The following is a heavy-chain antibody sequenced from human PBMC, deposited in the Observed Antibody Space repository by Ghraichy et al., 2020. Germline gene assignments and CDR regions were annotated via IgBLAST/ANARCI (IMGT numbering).Heavy chain of an antibody. J-gene: IGHJ6*02. Sequence: SGPTLVKPTQTLTLTCTFSGFSLSTSGMCVSWIRQPPGKALEWLALIDWEDDKYYSTFLKTRLTISKDPSKNQVVLTMTNMDPVDTATYYCARTLYSGSYSLYYYGMDVWGQGTTVTVSS. CDR3: ARTLYSGSYSLYYYGMDV. CDR1: GFSLSTSGMC. D-gene: IGHD1-26*01. V-gene: IGHV2-70*01. CDR2: IDWEDDK.